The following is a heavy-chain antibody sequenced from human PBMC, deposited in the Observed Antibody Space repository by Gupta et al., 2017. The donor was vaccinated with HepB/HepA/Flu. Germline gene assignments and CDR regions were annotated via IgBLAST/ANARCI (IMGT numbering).Heavy chain of an antibody. Sequence: QVQLVESGGGVVQPGRSLRLSCAASGFTFSSYGMHWVRQAPGKGLEWVAVIWYDGSNKYYADSVKGRFTISRDNSKNTLYLQMNSLRAEDTAVYYCARGSKGDVLWFGKREYGMDVWGQGTTVTVSS. D-gene: IGHD3-10*01. CDR2: IWYDGSNK. CDR3: ARGSKGDVLWFGKREYGMDV. CDR1: GFTFSSYG. V-gene: IGHV3-33*01. J-gene: IGHJ6*02.